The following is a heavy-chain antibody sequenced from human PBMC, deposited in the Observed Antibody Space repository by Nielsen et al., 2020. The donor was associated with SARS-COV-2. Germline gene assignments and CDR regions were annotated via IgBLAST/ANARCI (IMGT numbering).Heavy chain of an antibody. CDR3: ATLGGGWYDYYYYYGIDV. V-gene: IGHV3-9*01. Sequence: GGSLRLSCAASGFTFDDYAMHWVRQAPGKGLEWVSGISWNSGSIGYADSVKGRFTISRDNAKNSLYLQMNSLRAEDTALYYCATLGGGWYDYYYYYGIDVWGQGTTVTVSS. CDR1: GFTFDDYA. CDR2: ISWNSGSI. D-gene: IGHD6-19*01. J-gene: IGHJ6*02.